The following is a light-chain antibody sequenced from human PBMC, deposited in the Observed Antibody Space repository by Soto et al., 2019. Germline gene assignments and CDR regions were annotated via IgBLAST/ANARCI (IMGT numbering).Light chain of an antibody. CDR1: RSISCW. CDR2: KAS. V-gene: IGKV1-5*03. CDR3: QQYNCCWT. J-gene: IGKJ1*01. Sequence: DTPTSQAPSTVRAPDAHRDSITCRASRSISCWAACYQQNPGKAPKLLIYKASSVASRVPSRFSGSGSGTAFTLTSSSEQPEDLATYCWQQYNCCWTFGQGTKVDIK.